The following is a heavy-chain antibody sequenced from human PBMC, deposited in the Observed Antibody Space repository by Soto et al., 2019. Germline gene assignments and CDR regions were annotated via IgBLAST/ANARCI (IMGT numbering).Heavy chain of an antibody. D-gene: IGHD6-13*01. V-gene: IGHV4-39*01. CDR3: ARARSTAAGLFDY. CDR1: GGSISSTSYY. J-gene: IGHJ4*02. Sequence: SETLSLTCSVSGGSISSTSYYWVWIRQPPGKGLEWIGSFYYSGSTYYNPSLKSRVSISVDTSENQFSLKLSSVTAADTAVYYCARARSTAAGLFDYWGLGTLVTVSS. CDR2: FYYSGST.